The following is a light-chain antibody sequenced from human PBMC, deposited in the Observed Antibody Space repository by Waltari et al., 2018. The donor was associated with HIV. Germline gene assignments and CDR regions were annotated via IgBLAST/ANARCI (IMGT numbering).Light chain of an antibody. J-gene: IGLJ2*01. CDR1: KLGDKY. Sequence: SYQLTQPPSVSVSPGQTASIPCSGDKLGDKYACWYQQQPGQSPVLVIDQDSKRPAGIPERFSGTNSGNTATLTISGTQAMDEADYYCQAWDSSTKVFGGGTKLTVL. CDR3: QAWDSSTKV. CDR2: QDS. V-gene: IGLV3-1*01.